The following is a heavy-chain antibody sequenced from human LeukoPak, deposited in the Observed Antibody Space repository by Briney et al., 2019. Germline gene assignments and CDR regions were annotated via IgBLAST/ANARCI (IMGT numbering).Heavy chain of an antibody. J-gene: IGHJ6*02. CDR2: IYYSGTT. D-gene: IGHD4-17*01. CDR3: ATGGSVYYYGLDV. Sequence: PSETLSLTCTVSGGSISSYYWSWIRQPPGKGLEWIGYIYYSGTTNYNPSLKRRITISVDTSKNQFSLKLSSVTAADTAVYYCATGGSVYYYGLDVWGQGTTVTVS. V-gene: IGHV4-59*08. CDR1: GGSISSYY.